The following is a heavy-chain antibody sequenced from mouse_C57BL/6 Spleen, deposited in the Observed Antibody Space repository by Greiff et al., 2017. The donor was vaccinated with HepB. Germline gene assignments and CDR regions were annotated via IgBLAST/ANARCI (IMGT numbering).Heavy chain of an antibody. V-gene: IGHV5-9-1*02. CDR2: ISSGGDYI. J-gene: IGHJ3*01. CDR1: GFTFSSYA. D-gene: IGHD2-4*01. CDR3: TRDRDDYDGAWFAY. Sequence: EVQVVESGEGLVKPGGSLKLSCAASGFTFSSYAMSWVRQTPEKRLEWVAYISSGGDYIYYADTVKGRFTISRDNARNTLYLQMSSLKSEDTAMYYCTRDRDDYDGAWFAYWGQGTLVTVSA.